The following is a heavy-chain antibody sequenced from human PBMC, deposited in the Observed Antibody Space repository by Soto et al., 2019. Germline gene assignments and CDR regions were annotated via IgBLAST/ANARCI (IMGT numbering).Heavy chain of an antibody. D-gene: IGHD2-8*01. Sequence: SQTLSLTCAISGDSVSSNSGGWNWIRQSPSRGLEWLGRTYYRSKWYYEYAVSVKNRITINPDTSKNQVSLQLNSVTPEDTAVYYCARVGYCTNGVCGSGNWLDPWGQGTLVTVSS. CDR3: ARVGYCTNGVCGSGNWLDP. CDR1: GDSVSSNSGG. CDR2: TYYRSKWYY. V-gene: IGHV6-1*01. J-gene: IGHJ5*02.